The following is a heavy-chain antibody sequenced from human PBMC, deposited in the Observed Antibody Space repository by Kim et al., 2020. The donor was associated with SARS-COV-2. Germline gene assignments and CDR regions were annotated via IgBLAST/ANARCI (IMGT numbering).Heavy chain of an antibody. CDR3: ARGVYDFWTLFDP. V-gene: IGHV1-46*01. D-gene: IGHD3-3*01. Sequence: ASVTVSCKASGYTFTSYYMHWVRQAPGQGLEWMGIINPSGGSTSYAQKFQGRVTMTKDTSTSTVYMELSSLRSEDTAVYYCARGVYDFWTLFDPWGQGTLVTVSS. CDR2: INPSGGST. CDR1: GYTFTSYY. J-gene: IGHJ5*02.